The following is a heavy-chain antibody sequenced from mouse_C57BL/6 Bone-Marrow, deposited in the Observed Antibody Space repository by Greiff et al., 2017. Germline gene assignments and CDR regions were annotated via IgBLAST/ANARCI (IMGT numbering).Heavy chain of an antibody. Sequence: EVKLVESGGGLVKPGGSLKLSCAASGFTFSSYAMSWVRQTPEKRLEWVATISDGGSYTYYPDNVKGRFTISRDNAKNNLDLQMSHLKSEDTAMYYCARLGHWYFDVWGTGTTVTVSS. V-gene: IGHV5-4*03. CDR1: GFTFSSYA. J-gene: IGHJ1*03. CDR3: ARLGHWYFDV. CDR2: ISDGGSYT.